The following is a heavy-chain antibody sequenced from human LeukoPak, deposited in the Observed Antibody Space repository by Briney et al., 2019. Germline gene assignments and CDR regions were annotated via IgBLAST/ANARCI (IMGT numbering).Heavy chain of an antibody. CDR1: GFTFSDYY. J-gene: IGHJ6*02. D-gene: IGHD5-12*01. CDR3: ARGGWVDIVATLYYYYGMDV. V-gene: IGHV3-11*05. Sequence: GGSLRLSCAASGFTFSDYYMSWIRQAPGKGLEWVSYISSSSSYTNYADSVKGRFTISRDNAKNSLYLQMNSLRAEDTAVYYCARGGWVDIVATLYYYYGMDVWGQGTTVTVSS. CDR2: ISSSSSYT.